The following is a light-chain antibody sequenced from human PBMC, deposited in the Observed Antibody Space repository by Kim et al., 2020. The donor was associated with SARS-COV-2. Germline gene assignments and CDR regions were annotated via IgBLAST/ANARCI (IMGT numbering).Light chain of an antibody. CDR2: GND. J-gene: IGLJ3*02. CDR1: TSNIGKYP. Sequence: GQRVTISCSGSTSNIGKYPVSWYQQVPGTAPKLLIYGNDERPSRVPDRFSGSKSGTSASLAISGLQSDDEADYYCAAWDDTLYGRVFGGGTQLTVL. V-gene: IGLV1-44*01. CDR3: AAWDDTLYGRV.